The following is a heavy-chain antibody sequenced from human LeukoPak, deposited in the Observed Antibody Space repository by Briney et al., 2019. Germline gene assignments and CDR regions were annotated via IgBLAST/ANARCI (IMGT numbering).Heavy chain of an antibody. Sequence: PGGPLRLSCGASGFTFRRLYKTGVRAARGKGGEGLANIKQDGSDKYYLDSVRGRFTISRDNAKSSLYLQMNSLRVEDTAVYYCAREGITAAGDDASDIWGQGTMVTVSS. V-gene: IGHV3-7*01. CDR2: IKQDGSDK. CDR1: GFTFRRLY. CDR3: AREGITAAGDDASDI. J-gene: IGHJ3*02. D-gene: IGHD6-13*01.